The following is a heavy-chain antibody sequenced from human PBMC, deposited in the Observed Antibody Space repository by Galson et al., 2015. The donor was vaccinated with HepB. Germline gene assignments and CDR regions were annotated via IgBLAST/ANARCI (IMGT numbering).Heavy chain of an antibody. CDR2: IKQDGTTR. CDR1: GFTFSNYS. D-gene: IGHD3-16*01. CDR3: TRHEGDNGSKIDN. V-gene: IGHV3-7*01. Sequence: SLRLSCAASGFTFSNYSMTWVRQAPGKGLEWVAKIKQDGTTRYYVDSVKGRFTISRDNAKNSLYLQMNSLRAEDTAVYYCTRHEGDNGSKIDNWGQGTLVTVSS. J-gene: IGHJ4*02.